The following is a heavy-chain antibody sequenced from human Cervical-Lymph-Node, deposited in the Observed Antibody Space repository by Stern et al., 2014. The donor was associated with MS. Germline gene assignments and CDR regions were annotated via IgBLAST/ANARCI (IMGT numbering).Heavy chain of an antibody. CDR3: ARRGHGYMGIDY. V-gene: IGHV5-51*03. CDR2: IFPVDSET. Sequence: QLVQSGAEVRKPGESLRISCEVSGYRFTNNWIGWVRQMPGKGLEWMGLIFPVDSETSYSQSFQGPVTISVDKSPRITYLQWSSLKASDTAIYYCARRGHGYMGIDYWGQGTLVTVSS. CDR1: GYRFTNNW. J-gene: IGHJ4*02. D-gene: IGHD1-1*01.